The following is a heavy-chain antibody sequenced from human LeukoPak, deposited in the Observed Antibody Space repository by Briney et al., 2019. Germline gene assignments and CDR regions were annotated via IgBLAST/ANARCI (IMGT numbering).Heavy chain of an antibody. CDR1: GFTFSNYA. CDR3: AKDRLRAENY. J-gene: IGHJ4*02. D-gene: IGHD5-24*01. V-gene: IGHV3-23*01. Sequence: PGGSLRLSCVASGFTFSNYAMNWVRQAPGKGVEGLSSIFNSGDASYYADSVKGRFTISRDNSKTTLFLQMNSLRPEDTAVYYCAKDRLRAENYWGQGTLVTVSS. CDR2: IFNSGDAS.